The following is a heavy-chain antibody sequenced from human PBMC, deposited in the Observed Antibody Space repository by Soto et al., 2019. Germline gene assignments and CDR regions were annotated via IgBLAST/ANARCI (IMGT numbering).Heavy chain of an antibody. CDR1: GFPFSSFS. V-gene: IGHV3-21*01. CDR3: ARVTAGSGSYQIDL. D-gene: IGHD3-10*01. Sequence: ESGGGLVKPGGSLRLSCVASGFPFSSFSLNWIRQAPGKGLEWVSSIGRVSTYIYYADSVRGRFTVSRDNAKNSVYLQMYGLTAEDSGIYYCARVTAGSGSYQIDLWGQGTLVTVSS. CDR2: IGRVSTYI. J-gene: IGHJ4*02.